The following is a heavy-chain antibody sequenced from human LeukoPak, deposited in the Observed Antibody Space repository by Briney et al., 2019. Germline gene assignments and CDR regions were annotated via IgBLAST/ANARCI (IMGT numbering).Heavy chain of an antibody. CDR3: ARVSGATLVPDY. J-gene: IGHJ4*02. CDR2: INPNSGGT. V-gene: IGHV1-2*02. D-gene: IGHD5-12*01. CDR1: GYTFTGYY. Sequence: GPVKVSCKASGYTFTGYYMHWVRQAPGQGLEWMGWINPNSGGTNYAQKFQGRVTMTRDTSISTAYMELSRLRSDDTAVYYCARVSGATLVPDYWGQGTLVTVSS.